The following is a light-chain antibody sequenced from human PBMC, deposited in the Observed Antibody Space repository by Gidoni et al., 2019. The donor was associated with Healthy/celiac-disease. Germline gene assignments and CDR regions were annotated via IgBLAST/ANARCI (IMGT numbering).Light chain of an antibody. CDR1: SSDVGGYNY. CDR2: DVS. J-gene: IGLJ2*01. V-gene: IGLV2-11*01. Sequence: QSALTQPRSVSGSLGQSVTISCTGTSSDVGGYNYVSWYQQHPGKAPKLMIYDVSKRPSGVPDRFSGSKSGNTASLTISGLQAEDEADYYCSSYAGSYTLVFGGGTKLTVL. CDR3: SSYAGSYTLV.